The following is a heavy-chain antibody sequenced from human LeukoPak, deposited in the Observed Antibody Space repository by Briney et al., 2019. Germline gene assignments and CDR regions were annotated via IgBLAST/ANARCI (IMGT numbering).Heavy chain of an antibody. CDR2: ISSSSNYI. CDR1: GFTFSSYS. J-gene: IGHJ5*02. V-gene: IGHV3-21*01. D-gene: IGHD3-3*01. CDR3: ARDESITIFGVVNGGWFDP. Sequence: GGALRLSCAASGFTFSSYSMNWVRQAPGKGLEWVSSISSSSNYIYYADSVKGRFTISRDNAKNSLYLQMNSLRAEDTAVYYCARDESITIFGVVNGGWFDPWGQGTLVTVSS.